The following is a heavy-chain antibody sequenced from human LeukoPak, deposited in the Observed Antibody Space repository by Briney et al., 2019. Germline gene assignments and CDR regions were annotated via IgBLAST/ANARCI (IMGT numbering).Heavy chain of an antibody. D-gene: IGHD4-11*01. V-gene: IGHV1-2*02. J-gene: IGHJ4*02. CDR3: ARATYINYDQRRVGDS. Sequence: ASVKVSCRASVYTFTDYYMHWVRQAPGQGLEWMGWINPNSGGTNSAQKFQGRITMTRDTSISTAFMELSSLISDDTAVYYCARATYINYDQRRVGDSWGQGTLVTVSS. CDR2: INPNSGGT. CDR1: VYTFTDYY.